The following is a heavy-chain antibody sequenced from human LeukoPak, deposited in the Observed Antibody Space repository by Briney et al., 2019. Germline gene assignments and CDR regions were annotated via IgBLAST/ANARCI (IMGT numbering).Heavy chain of an antibody. CDR2: ISSSRSDI. V-gene: IGHV3-21*01. CDR1: GFTFSTHS. D-gene: IGHD3-3*01. J-gene: IGHJ4*02. Sequence: DPGGSLRLSCAASGFTFSTHSMNWVRQAPGKGLEWVSCISSSRSDIKYADSVKGRFTISRDNAKNSLYLQLSSLRAEDTAVYYCARVPGGLEWADFDYWGQGTLVTVSS. CDR3: ARVPGGLEWADFDY.